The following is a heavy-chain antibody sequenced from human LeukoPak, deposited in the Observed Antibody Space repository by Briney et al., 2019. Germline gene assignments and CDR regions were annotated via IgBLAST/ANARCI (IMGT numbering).Heavy chain of an antibody. D-gene: IGHD3-3*01. J-gene: IGHJ5*02. Sequence: PSETLSLTCAVYGGSFSGYYWSWIRQPPGKGLEWIGEINHSGSTNYNPSLKSRVTISVDTSKNQFSLKLSSVTAADTAVYYCARILYYDFWSGAFDPWGQGTLVTVSS. CDR2: INHSGST. CDR1: GGSFSGYY. CDR3: ARILYYDFWSGAFDP. V-gene: IGHV4-34*01.